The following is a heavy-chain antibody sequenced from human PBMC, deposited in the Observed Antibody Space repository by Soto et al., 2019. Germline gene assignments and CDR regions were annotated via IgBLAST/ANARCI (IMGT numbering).Heavy chain of an antibody. J-gene: IGHJ4*02. CDR2: ISGSGGTT. Sequence: HPGGSLRLSCAASGLTFSSYPMNWVRQAPGKGLDWVSSISGSGGTTYYADSVEGRFTISRDNSKNTLYLQMNSLRAEDTAVYYCAKIQSHLLIRFGESLGFDYWGQGTPVTVSS. V-gene: IGHV3-23*01. CDR3: AKIQSHLLIRFGESLGFDY. CDR1: GLTFSSYP. D-gene: IGHD3-10*01.